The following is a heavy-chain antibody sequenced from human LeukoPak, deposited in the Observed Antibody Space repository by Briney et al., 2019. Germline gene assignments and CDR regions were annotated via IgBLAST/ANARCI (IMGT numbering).Heavy chain of an antibody. CDR3: TKQEYGDGAFHFDY. CDR2: IRSKANNYAT. Sequence: GGSLRLSCAASGFTFSGSAIHWVRQASGKGLEWVGLIRSKANNYATAYAASVKGRFTISRDDSKNTAYLQMNSLKTEGTAVYYCTKQEYGDGAFHFDYWGQGTLVTVSS. J-gene: IGHJ4*02. V-gene: IGHV3-73*01. D-gene: IGHD4-17*01. CDR1: GFTFSGSA.